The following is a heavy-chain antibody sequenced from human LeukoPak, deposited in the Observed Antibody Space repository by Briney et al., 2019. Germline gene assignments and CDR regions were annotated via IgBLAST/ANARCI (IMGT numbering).Heavy chain of an antibody. CDR2: ISSSSSYI. J-gene: IGHJ2*01. V-gene: IGHV3-21*04. CDR1: GFTFSSYS. CDR3: AKPLRPFGEGWYFDL. Sequence: PGGSLRLSCAASGFTFSSYSMNWVRQAPGKGLEWVSYISSSSSYIYYADSVKGRFTISRDNAKNSLYLQMNSLRAEDTALYYCAKPLRPFGEGWYFDLWGRGTLVTVSS. D-gene: IGHD3-3*01.